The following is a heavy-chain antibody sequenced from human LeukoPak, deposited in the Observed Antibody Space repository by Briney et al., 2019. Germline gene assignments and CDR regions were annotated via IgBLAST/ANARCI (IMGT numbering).Heavy chain of an antibody. CDR3: TRGGTSGWFDP. J-gene: IGHJ5*02. V-gene: IGHV1-69*13. CDR2: IIPLLGTP. CDR1: GGTFNRYA. Sequence: SVKVSCKAFGGTFNRYAISWVRQAPGQGLEWMGTIIPLLGTPTYAQKFQGRVTISADESTTTAYMELSSLRSEDTAVYYCTRGGTSGWFDPWGQGTLVTVSS. D-gene: IGHD7-27*01.